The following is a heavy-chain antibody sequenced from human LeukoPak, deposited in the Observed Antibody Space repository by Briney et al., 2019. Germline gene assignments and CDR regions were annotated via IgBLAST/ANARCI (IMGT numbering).Heavy chain of an antibody. V-gene: IGHV4-34*01. Sequence: SETLSLTCAVYGGSFSGYYWSWIRQPPGKGLEWIGEINHSGSTNYNPSLKSRVTISVDTSKNQFSLKLSSVTAADTAVYYCARETTHVYWGQGTLVTVPS. CDR1: GGSFSGYY. CDR3: ARETTHVY. J-gene: IGHJ4*02. CDR2: INHSGST. D-gene: IGHD1-1*01.